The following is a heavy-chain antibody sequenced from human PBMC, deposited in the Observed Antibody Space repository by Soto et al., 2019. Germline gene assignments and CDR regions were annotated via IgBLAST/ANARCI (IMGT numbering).Heavy chain of an antibody. CDR2: IYYSGST. V-gene: IGHV4-59*12. Sequence: SETLSLTCTVSGGSISSYYWSWIRQPPGKGLEWIGYIYYSGSTNYNPSLKSRVTISVDTSKNQFSLKLSSVTAADTAVYYCARASTGTTEDYWGQGTLVTVSS. CDR1: GGSISSYY. J-gene: IGHJ4*02. D-gene: IGHD1-1*01. CDR3: ARASTGTTEDY.